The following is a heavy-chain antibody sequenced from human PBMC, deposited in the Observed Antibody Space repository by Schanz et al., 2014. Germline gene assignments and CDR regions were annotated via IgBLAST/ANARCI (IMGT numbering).Heavy chain of an antibody. CDR2: IIPVLAIA. V-gene: IGHV1-69*02. D-gene: IGHD3-10*01. CDR1: GGTFSSDT. Sequence: QVHLVQSGAEVKKPGSSVKVSCKASGGTFSSDTFSWVRQAPGQGLEWMGRIIPVLAIADYAQKFQGRVTITADKSTSTASMELSSLRSEDTAVYYCARAKRFGDMDVWGQGTTVTVSS. CDR3: ARAKRFGDMDV. J-gene: IGHJ6*02.